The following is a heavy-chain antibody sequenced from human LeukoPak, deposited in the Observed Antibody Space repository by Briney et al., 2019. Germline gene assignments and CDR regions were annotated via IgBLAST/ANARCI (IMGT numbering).Heavy chain of an antibody. V-gene: IGHV3-9*01. CDR1: GFTFDDYA. D-gene: IGHD5-18*01. Sequence: PGGSLRLSCAASGFTFDDYAMHWVRQAPGKGLEWVSGISWNSGSIGYAESVKGRFTISRDNAKNSLYLQMNSLRAEDTALYYCAKGYSYGLADFDYWGQGTLVTVSS. CDR3: AKGYSYGLADFDY. J-gene: IGHJ4*02. CDR2: ISWNSGSI.